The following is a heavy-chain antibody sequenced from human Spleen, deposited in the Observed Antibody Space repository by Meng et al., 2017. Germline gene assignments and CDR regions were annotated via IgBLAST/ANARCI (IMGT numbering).Heavy chain of an antibody. CDR2: INKDGGEK. V-gene: IGHV3-7*01. D-gene: IGHD3-10*01. CDR3: ARDLDGDTYYYCSGLD. Sequence: GESLKISCAASGFTFSGNWMTLVRQSPGRGLEWVANINKDGGEKYYVESVKSRFTISRDNAKTSLYLQMNSPTAEDTAVYYCARDLDGDTYYYCSGLDWGQGTLVTVSS. J-gene: IGHJ4*02. CDR1: GFTFSGNW.